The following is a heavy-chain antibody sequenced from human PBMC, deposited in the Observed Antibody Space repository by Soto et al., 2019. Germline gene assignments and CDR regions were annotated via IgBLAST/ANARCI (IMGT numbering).Heavy chain of an antibody. CDR3: AKGGPFTGGFDP. Sequence: EVQLVESGGGLVQPGGSLRLSCAASGFTFSSYWMHWVRQAPGKGLVWVSRTNEDGSIINYADSVKGRFTISRDNAKNTLYLQMNSLRPDDTAIYYCAKGGPFTGGFDPWGQGTLVTVAS. CDR2: TNEDGSII. V-gene: IGHV3-74*01. CDR1: GFTFSSYW. D-gene: IGHD3-16*01. J-gene: IGHJ5*02.